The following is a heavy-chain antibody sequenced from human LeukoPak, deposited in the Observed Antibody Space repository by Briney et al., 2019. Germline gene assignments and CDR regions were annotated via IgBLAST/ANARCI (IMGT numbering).Heavy chain of an antibody. V-gene: IGHV1-69*13. Sequence: SVKDSCKASGGTFSSYAISWVRQAPGQGLEWMGGIIPIFGTANYAQKFQGRVTITADESTSTAYMELSSLRSEDTAVYYCARDRHCSSTSCYSNYYYYYMDVWGKGTTVTVSS. CDR2: IIPIFGTA. CDR3: ARDRHCSSTSCYSNYYYYYMDV. CDR1: GGTFSSYA. J-gene: IGHJ6*03. D-gene: IGHD2-2*02.